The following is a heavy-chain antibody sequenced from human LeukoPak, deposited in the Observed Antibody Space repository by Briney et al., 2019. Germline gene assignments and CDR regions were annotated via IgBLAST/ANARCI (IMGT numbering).Heavy chain of an antibody. J-gene: IGHJ4*02. Sequence: ASVKVSCKASGYSFTGYSMHWVRQAPGQGLEWMGWINPNSGGTKFAQKFQGRVTMTRDTSISTAYMEVSRLRSDDTAVYYCATQNNFYFDYWGQGTLVTVSS. V-gene: IGHV1-2*02. CDR1: GYSFTGYS. D-gene: IGHD1-20*01. CDR2: INPNSGGT. CDR3: ATQNNFYFDY.